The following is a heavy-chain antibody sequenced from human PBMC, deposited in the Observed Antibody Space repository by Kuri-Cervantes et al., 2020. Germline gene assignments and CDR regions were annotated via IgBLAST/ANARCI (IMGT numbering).Heavy chain of an antibody. CDR2: IYTSGGT. Sequence: SETLSLTCTVSGGSIGSYYWSWIRQPAGKGLEWIGRIYTSGGTNYNPSFKSRVTMSVDTSKNQFSLKLSSVTAADTAVYYCARGGGVGDIADYWGQGTLVTVSS. V-gene: IGHV4-4*07. CDR1: GGSIGSYY. J-gene: IGHJ4*02. D-gene: IGHD3-16*02. CDR3: ARGGGVGDIADY.